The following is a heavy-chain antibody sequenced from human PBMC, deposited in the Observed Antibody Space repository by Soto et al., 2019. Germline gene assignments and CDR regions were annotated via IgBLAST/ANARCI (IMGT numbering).Heavy chain of an antibody. Sequence: QVQLVESGGGVVQPGRSLRLSCAASGFTFSSYAMHWVRQAPGKGLEWVAVISYDGSNKYYADSVKGRFTISRDNSKNTLYLQMNSLRAEDTAVYYCARDTYYYDSSGYYYPQYHYYYGMDVWGQGTTVTVSS. J-gene: IGHJ6*02. V-gene: IGHV3-30-3*01. CDR1: GFTFSSYA. CDR3: ARDTYYYDSSGYYYPQYHYYYGMDV. CDR2: ISYDGSNK. D-gene: IGHD3-22*01.